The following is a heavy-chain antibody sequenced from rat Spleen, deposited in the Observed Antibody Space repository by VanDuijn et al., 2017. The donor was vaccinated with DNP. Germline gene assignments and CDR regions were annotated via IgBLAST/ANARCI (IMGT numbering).Heavy chain of an antibody. Sequence: QVQLKESGPGLVQPSQTLSLTCTVSGFSLTNYGVSWVRQPPGKGLEWIAGLSSVENPYYDSALKSRLTISRDTSQSQVFLKMNSLQTEDTAIYFCTRDRQFGVGGFADWGQGTLVTVSS. V-gene: IGHV2S12*01. D-gene: IGHD4-3*01. CDR2: LSSVENP. CDR1: GFSLTNYG. J-gene: IGHJ3*01. CDR3: TRDRQFGVGGFAD.